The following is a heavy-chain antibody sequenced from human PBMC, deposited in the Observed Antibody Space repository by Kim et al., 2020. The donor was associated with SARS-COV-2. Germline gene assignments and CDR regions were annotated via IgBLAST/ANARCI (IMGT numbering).Heavy chain of an antibody. Sequence: ASVKVSCKASGYTFTSYGISWVRQAPGQGLEWMGWISAYNGNTNYAQKLQGRVTMTTDTSTSTAYMELRSLRSDDTAVYYCARETKGNDSSGYYQRRRYYGMDVWGQGTTVTVSS. CDR2: ISAYNGNT. CDR3: ARETKGNDSSGYYQRRRYYGMDV. V-gene: IGHV1-18*04. D-gene: IGHD3-22*01. J-gene: IGHJ6*02. CDR1: GYTFTSYG.